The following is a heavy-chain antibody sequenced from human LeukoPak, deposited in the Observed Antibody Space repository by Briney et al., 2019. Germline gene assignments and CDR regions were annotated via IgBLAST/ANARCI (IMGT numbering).Heavy chain of an antibody. Sequence: PSETLSLTCAVYGGSFSGYYWSWIRQPPGKGLEWIGEINHSGSTNYNPSLKSRVTISVDTSKNQFSLKLSSVTAADTAVYYCARGGMGYSSSWYLAPNWFDPWGQGTLVTVSS. V-gene: IGHV4-34*01. CDR1: GGSFSGYY. D-gene: IGHD6-13*01. CDR2: INHSGST. CDR3: ARGGMGYSSSWYLAPNWFDP. J-gene: IGHJ5*02.